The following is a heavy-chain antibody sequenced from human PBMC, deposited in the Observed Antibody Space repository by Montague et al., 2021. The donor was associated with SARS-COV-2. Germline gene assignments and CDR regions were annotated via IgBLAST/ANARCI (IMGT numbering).Heavy chain of an antibody. CDR2: MSASTSFT. CDR3: ARGESARDLEF. CDR1: GFKFNDYY. J-gene: IGHJ4*02. Sequence: SLRLSCAASGFKFNDYYMSWIRETPGKGLEWVSYMSASTSFTKYGESVKGRFSISRDNARNSVLLQMNNLRVDDTAVYYCARGESARDLEFWGQGTLVTVSS. V-gene: IGHV3-11*05. D-gene: IGHD3-10*01.